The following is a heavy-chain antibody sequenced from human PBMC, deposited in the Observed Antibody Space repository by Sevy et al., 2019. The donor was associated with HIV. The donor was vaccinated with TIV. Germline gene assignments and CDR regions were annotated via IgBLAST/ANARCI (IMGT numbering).Heavy chain of an antibody. CDR3: ARTKDYYESSGSPFDY. J-gene: IGHJ4*02. Sequence: ASVKVSCKVSGYTLTQLSMHWVRQAPGKGLEWMGSFDPEDGETLYAQKFQGRVTMTEDTSTDTAYMELSSLRSEDTAIYYCARTKDYYESSGSPFDYWGQGTLVTVSS. CDR1: GYTLTQLS. V-gene: IGHV1-24*01. CDR2: FDPEDGET. D-gene: IGHD3-22*01.